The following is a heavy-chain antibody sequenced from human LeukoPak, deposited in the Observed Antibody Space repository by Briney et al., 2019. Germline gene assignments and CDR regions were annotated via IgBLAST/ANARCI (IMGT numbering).Heavy chain of an antibody. J-gene: IGHJ5*02. V-gene: IGHV3-30*18. CDR1: GFTFSNYA. CDR3: AKVGGYKLYNWFDP. D-gene: IGHD3-22*01. Sequence: PSGGSLRLSCAASGFTFSNYAMNWVRQAPGKGLEWVAVISYDGSNKYYPDSVKGRFTISRDNSKNTLYLEMNSLRAEDTAVYYCAKVGGYKLYNWFDPWGQGTLVTVSS. CDR2: ISYDGSNK.